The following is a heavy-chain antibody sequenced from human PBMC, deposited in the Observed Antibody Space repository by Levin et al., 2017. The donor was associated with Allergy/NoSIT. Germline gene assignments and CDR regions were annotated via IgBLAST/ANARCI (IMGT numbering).Heavy chain of an antibody. CDR2: INHSGST. V-gene: IGHV4-34*01. D-gene: IGHD3-10*01. CDR3: ARGLEYGSGSYYNGTRFCYFDY. CDR1: GGSFSGYY. Sequence: SETLSLTCAVYGGSFSGYYWSWIRQPPGKGLEWIGEINHSGSTNYNPSLKSRVTISVDTSKNQFSLKLSSVTAADTAVYYCARGLEYGSGSYYNGTRFCYFDYWGQGTLVTVSS. J-gene: IGHJ4*02.